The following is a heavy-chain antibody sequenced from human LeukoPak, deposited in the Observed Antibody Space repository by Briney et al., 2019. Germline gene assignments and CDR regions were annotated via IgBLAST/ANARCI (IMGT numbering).Heavy chain of an antibody. D-gene: IGHD1-1*01. CDR2: ISGSSSTI. V-gene: IGHV3-48*02. CDR3: AKGNWRYFDY. J-gene: IGHJ4*02. CDR1: GFTFSSYS. Sequence: GGSLRLSCAASGFTFSSYSMNWVRQAPGKGLEWVSYISGSSSTIYYADSVKGRFTISRDNAKNSLYLQMNSLRDEDTAVYYCAKGNWRYFDYWGQGTLVTVSS.